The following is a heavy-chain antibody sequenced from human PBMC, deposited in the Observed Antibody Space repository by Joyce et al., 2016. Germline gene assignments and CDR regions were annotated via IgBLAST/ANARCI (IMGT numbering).Heavy chain of an antibody. CDR1: GFTFSGHY. V-gene: IGHV3-53*02. Sequence: EVQLVETGGGLVQPGGSLRLSCAASGFTFSGHYMAWGRQAPGKGLEWVSTIYGDGTKFYADSVKGRFTISRDNSWNTLDLQMNSLGAEDTAIFYCARISRSSWREFDSWGQGTLVTVSS. CDR2: IYGDGTK. D-gene: IGHD6-13*01. J-gene: IGHJ4*02. CDR3: ARISRSSWREFDS.